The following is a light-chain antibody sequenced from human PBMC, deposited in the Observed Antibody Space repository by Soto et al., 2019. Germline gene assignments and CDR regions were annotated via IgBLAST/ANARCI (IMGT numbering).Light chain of an antibody. CDR2: DVT. CDR1: SSDVGTYNY. CDR3: TSFTGSPPRWV. Sequence: QSALTQPASVSGSPGQSITISCTGSSSDVGTYNYVSWYQQYPGTAPKLMIYDVTDRPSGVSDRFSGSKSGNTASLTISGLQAEDEADYYCTSFTGSPPRWVFGGGTKLTVL. J-gene: IGLJ3*02. V-gene: IGLV2-14*01.